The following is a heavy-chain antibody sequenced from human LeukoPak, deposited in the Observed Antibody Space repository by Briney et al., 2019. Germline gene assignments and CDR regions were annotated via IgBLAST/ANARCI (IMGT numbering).Heavy chain of an antibody. CDR3: AISAPIVGATD. CDR1: GGSISSYY. D-gene: IGHD1-26*01. V-gene: IGHV4-4*07. Sequence: SETLSLTCTVSGGSISSYYWSWIRQPAGKGLEWIGRIYTSGSTNYNPSLKSRVTISVDKSKNQFSLKLSSVTAADTAVYYCAISAPIVGATDWGQGTLVTVSS. CDR2: IYTSGST. J-gene: IGHJ4*02.